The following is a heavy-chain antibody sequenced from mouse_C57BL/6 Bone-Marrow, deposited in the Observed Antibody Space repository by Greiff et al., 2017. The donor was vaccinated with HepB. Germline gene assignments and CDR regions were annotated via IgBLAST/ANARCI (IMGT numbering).Heavy chain of an antibody. CDR1: GYTFTDYY. CDR2: IYPGSGNT. J-gene: IGHJ1*03. CDR3: ARRYGSFYWYFDV. Sequence: QVQLQQSGAELVRPGASVKLSCKASGYTFTDYYINWVKQRPGQGLEWIARIYPGSGNTYYNEKFKGKATLTAEKSSSTAYMQLSSLTSEDSAVYFCARRYGSFYWYFDVWGTGTTVTVSS. V-gene: IGHV1-76*01. D-gene: IGHD1-1*01.